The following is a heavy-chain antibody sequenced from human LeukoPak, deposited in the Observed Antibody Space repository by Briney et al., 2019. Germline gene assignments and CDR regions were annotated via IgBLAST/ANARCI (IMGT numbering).Heavy chain of an antibody. Sequence: PGGSLRLSCAASGFTFSGYAMHWVRQAPGKGLEWLAVISDNGNDKIYADSVEGRFSISRDNSKNTLYLQMNSLRAEDTALYYCARMKGGKNQVGAFDIWGQGTMVTVSS. J-gene: IGHJ3*02. V-gene: IGHV3-30-3*01. CDR3: ARMKGGKNQVGAFDI. CDR2: ISDNGNDK. D-gene: IGHD1-26*01. CDR1: GFTFSGYA.